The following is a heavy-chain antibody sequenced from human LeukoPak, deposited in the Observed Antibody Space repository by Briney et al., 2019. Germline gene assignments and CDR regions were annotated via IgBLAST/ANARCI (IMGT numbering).Heavy chain of an antibody. Sequence: KPGGSLRLSCAAAGFTFSRYSMNWVRQAPGKGLEWVSSMRRSSTYKYYADSLKGRSTISRDNAKNSLYLQMNSLRAEDTALYYCARETIGAIFGVVIRNDAFDIWGQGTMVTVSS. CDR1: GFTFSRYS. CDR3: ARETIGAIFGVVIRNDAFDI. J-gene: IGHJ3*02. D-gene: IGHD3-3*01. V-gene: IGHV3-21*01. CDR2: MRRSSTYK.